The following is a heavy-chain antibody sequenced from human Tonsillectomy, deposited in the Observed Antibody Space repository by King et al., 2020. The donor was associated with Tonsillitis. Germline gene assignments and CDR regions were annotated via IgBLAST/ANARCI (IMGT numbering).Heavy chain of an antibody. J-gene: IGHJ4*02. V-gene: IGHV5-10-1*03. Sequence: VQLVQSGAEVKKPGESLRISCKGSGYSFTSYWISWVRQMPGKGLEWRGRIDPSDTYTNYNPSFQGHVTISAGNSISTAYRQWGSLKASDTAMYYCATTRAGSSSSWYSLDYWGQETLVTVSS. CDR1: GYSFTSYW. CDR2: IDPSDTYT. D-gene: IGHD6-13*01. CDR3: ATTRAGSSSSWYSLDY.